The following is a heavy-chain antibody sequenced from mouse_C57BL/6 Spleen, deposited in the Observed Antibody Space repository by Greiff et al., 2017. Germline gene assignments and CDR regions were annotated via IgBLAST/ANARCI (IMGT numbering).Heavy chain of an antibody. CDR1: GFTFSDYY. D-gene: IGHD3-3*01. V-gene: IGHV5-16*01. CDR2: INSDGSST. Sequence: EVKLVESEGGLVQPGSSMKLSCTASGFTFSDYYMAWVRQVPEKGLEWVANINSDGSSTYYLDSLKSRFIISRDNAKNILYLQMSSLKSEDTATYYCARDRGWYFDVWGTGTTVTVSS. J-gene: IGHJ1*03. CDR3: ARDRGWYFDV.